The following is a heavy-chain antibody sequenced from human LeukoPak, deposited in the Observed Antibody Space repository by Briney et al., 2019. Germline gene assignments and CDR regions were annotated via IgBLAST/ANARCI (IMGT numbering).Heavy chain of an antibody. J-gene: IGHJ3*02. CDR1: GSCFTSYW. CDR2: IYPGDSDT. Sequence: GASLKISWKGAGSCFTSYWSGGVRQLPGEGLEMMGIIYPGDSDTRYSPSFQGQVTLSADKSISTAYLQWSSLKASDTAMYYCARQGAVVLRDAFDIWGQGTMVTVSS. CDR3: ARQGAVVLRDAFDI. D-gene: IGHD6-19*01. V-gene: IGHV5-51*01.